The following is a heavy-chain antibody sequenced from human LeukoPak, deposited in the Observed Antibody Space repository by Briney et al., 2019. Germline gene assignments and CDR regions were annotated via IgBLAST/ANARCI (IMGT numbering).Heavy chain of an antibody. CDR3: ARGRWYYYDSSRLLNYFDY. Sequence: SETLSLTCAVYGGSFSGYYWSWIRQPPGKGLEWIGEINHSGSTNYNPSLKSRVTISVDTSKNQFSLKLSSVTAADTAVYYCARGRWYYYDSSRLLNYFDYWGQGTLVTVSS. CDR1: GGSFSGYY. CDR2: INHSGST. D-gene: IGHD3-22*01. V-gene: IGHV4-34*01. J-gene: IGHJ4*02.